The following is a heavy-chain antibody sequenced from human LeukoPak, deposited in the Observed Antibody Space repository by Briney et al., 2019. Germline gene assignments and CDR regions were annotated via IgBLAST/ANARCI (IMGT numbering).Heavy chain of an antibody. CDR1: GFTFSSYS. CDR2: ISGSSSYI. Sequence: GGSLRLSCAASGFTFSSYSMNWVRQAPGKGLEWVSSISGSSSYIYYADSVKGRFTISRDNSKNSLYLQMNSLRIEDTALYYCAKQAAGLLNYYMDVWGKGTTVTVSS. D-gene: IGHD6-13*01. V-gene: IGHV3-21*04. CDR3: AKQAAGLLNYYMDV. J-gene: IGHJ6*03.